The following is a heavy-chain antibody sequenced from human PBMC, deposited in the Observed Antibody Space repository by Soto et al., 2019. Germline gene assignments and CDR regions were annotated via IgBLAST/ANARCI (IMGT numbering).Heavy chain of an antibody. CDR3: ASPRDYCVSNTNCFIAFDI. Sequence: AQLVESGGSLVKPGDSLRLSCAASGFTFGDYIMNWVRQAPGRGLEWVASISHSGTYIFYADSVKGRFTISRDNAKDSLFLQRNSLRVEDTAIYYCASPRDYCVSNTNCFIAFDIWGQGTGVTVSS. J-gene: IGHJ3*02. CDR2: ISHSGTYI. D-gene: IGHD2-2*01. CDR1: GFTFGDYI. V-gene: IGHV3-21*01.